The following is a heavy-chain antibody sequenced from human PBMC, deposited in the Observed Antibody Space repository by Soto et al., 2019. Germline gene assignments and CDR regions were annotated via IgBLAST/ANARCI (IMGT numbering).Heavy chain of an antibody. D-gene: IGHD6-6*01. J-gene: IGHJ6*02. CDR2: ISSSSSYI. Sequence: EVQLVESGGGLVKPGGSLRLSCAASGFTFSSYSMNWVRQAPGKGLEWVSSISSSSSYIYYADSVKGRFTISRDNAKNSLYLQMNSLRAEDTAVYYCARSPRIATGYYYGMDVWGQGTTVTVSS. V-gene: IGHV3-21*04. CDR3: ARSPRIATGYYYGMDV. CDR1: GFTFSSYS.